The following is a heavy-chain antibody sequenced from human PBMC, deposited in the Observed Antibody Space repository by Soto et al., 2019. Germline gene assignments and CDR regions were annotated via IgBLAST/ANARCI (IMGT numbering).Heavy chain of an antibody. CDR3: VGGQYYFDY. CDR2: ISYDGSNT. V-gene: IGHV3-30*03. D-gene: IGHD3-10*01. Sequence: QVQLVESGGGVVQPGRSLRLSCAASGFPFTTYGMYWVREGPGKGLEWVAVISYDGSNTYYADSVKGRFTISRDNSKNTLYLQMNSLRPEDTALYYCVGGQYYFDYRGQGTLVTVSS. J-gene: IGHJ4*02. CDR1: GFPFTTYG.